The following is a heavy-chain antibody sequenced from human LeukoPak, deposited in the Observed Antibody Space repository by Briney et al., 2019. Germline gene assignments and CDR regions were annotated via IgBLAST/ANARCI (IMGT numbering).Heavy chain of an antibody. CDR2: IYHSGST. J-gene: IGHJ6*03. CDR3: ARTTEGGYTYDYFYYYYMDV. D-gene: IGHD5-18*01. CDR1: GGSISSSNW. V-gene: IGHV4-4*02. Sequence: SETLSLTCAVSGGSISSSNWWSWVRQPPGKGLEWIGEIYHSGSTNYNPSLKSRVTISVDMSKNQFSLKLRSVTAADTAVYYCARTTEGGYTYDYFYYYYMDVWGKGTTVTISS.